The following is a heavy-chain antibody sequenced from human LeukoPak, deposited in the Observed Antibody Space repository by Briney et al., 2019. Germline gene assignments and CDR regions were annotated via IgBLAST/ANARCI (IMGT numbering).Heavy chain of an antibody. CDR2: IRSKAYGGTT. V-gene: IGHV3-49*04. CDR3: SGYYDFWSGKTGADAFDI. Sequence: GGSLRLSCTASGFTFGDYAMSWVRQAPGKGLEWVGFIRSKAYGGTTEYAASVKGRFTISRDDSKSIAYLQMNSLKTEDTAVYYCSGYYDFWSGKTGADAFDIWGQGTMVTVS. CDR1: GFTFGDYA. J-gene: IGHJ3*02. D-gene: IGHD3-3*01.